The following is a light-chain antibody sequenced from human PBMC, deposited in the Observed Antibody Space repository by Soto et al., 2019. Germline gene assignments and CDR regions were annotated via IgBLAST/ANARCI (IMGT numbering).Light chain of an antibody. V-gene: IGKV1-5*01. CDR3: QQYNSYSGT. Sequence: DIQMTQSPSTLSASVGDRVTITCRASQSIDTSLAWYQQKPGKAPKLLIYDASSLESGVPSRFSGSGSGTEFTLTISSLQPDDFTTYYCQQYNSYSGTVGQGTKVDIK. CDR2: DAS. J-gene: IGKJ1*01. CDR1: QSIDTS.